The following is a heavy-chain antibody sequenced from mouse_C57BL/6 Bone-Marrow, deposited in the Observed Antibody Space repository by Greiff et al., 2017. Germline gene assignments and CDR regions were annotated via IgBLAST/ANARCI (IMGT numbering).Heavy chain of an antibody. CDR2: ISAGGSYT. V-gene: IGHV5-4*01. CDR1: GLTFSRHL. CDR3: ARDNDGYRGISAMDY. Sequence: LVESGGGSVKPGGSLKLACAASGLTFSRHLMSWVRQTPEQRLEWVSTISAGGSYTYYPDNVQGRFPISRDTAKHNLYLPTSHPTSEDTAMYYCARDNDGYRGISAMDYWGQGTSVTVSS. J-gene: IGHJ4*01. D-gene: IGHD2-3*01.